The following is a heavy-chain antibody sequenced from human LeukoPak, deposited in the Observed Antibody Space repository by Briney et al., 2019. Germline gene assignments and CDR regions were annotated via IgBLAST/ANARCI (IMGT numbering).Heavy chain of an antibody. CDR1: GFTFSSYG. CDR3: AKAVSGWEYYFDY. J-gene: IGHJ4*02. CDR2: ISGSGGST. V-gene: IGHV3-23*01. D-gene: IGHD6-19*01. Sequence: GGTLRLSCAASGFTFSSYGMSWVRQAPGKGLEWVSAISGSGGSTYYADSVKGRFTISRDNSKNTLYLQMNSLRAEDTAVYYCAKAVSGWEYYFDYWGQGTLVTVSS.